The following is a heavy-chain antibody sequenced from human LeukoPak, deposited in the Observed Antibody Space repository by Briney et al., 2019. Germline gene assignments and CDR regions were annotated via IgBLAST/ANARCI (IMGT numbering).Heavy chain of an antibody. CDR1: GSSISSSNYY. Sequence: SETLSLTCTVSGSSISSSNYYWGWIRQAPGKGLEWIGSIYDSGSTYYNPSLKSRVTIYVDTTKNQFSLKLNSVTAADTAMYYCASGSSSGLLGWFDPWGQGTLVTVSS. J-gene: IGHJ5*02. D-gene: IGHD6-13*01. V-gene: IGHV4-39*01. CDR3: ASGSSSGLLGWFDP. CDR2: IYDSGST.